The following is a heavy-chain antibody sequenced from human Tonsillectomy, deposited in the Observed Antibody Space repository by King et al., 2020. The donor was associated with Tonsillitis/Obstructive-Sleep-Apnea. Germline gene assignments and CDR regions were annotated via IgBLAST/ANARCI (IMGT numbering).Heavy chain of an antibody. J-gene: IGHJ4*02. CDR1: GSSLSTRVMC. Sequence: VTLKESGPALVKPTQTVTLTCTFSGSSLSTRVMCVSWIRQPPGKALEWLARIDWDVDKYYSTSLKTRLTISKDTSKNQVVLTMTNMDPVDTATYYCARTLGYCSSTSCYWTLWYWGQGTLVTVSS. D-gene: IGHD2-2*01. V-gene: IGHV2-70*11. CDR3: ARTLGYCSSTSCYWTLWY. CDR2: IDWDVDK.